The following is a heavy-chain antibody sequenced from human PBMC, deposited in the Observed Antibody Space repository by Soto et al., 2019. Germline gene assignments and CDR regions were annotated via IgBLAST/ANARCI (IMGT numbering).Heavy chain of an antibody. V-gene: IGHV4-34*01. Sequence: SETLCLTCSVDGGSFICYDGRWIRKTPGKGLEWIGEINHSGSTNYNPSLKSRVTISVDTSKNQFSLKLSSVTAADTAVYYCARAPGYCSGGSCYSHTSGADYWGQGTPVTVSS. CDR2: INHSGST. J-gene: IGHJ4*02. D-gene: IGHD2-15*01. CDR3: ARAPGYCSGGSCYSHTSGADY. CDR1: GGSFICYD.